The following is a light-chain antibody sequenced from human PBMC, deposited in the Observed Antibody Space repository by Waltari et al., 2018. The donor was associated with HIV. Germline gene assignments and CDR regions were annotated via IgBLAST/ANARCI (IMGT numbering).Light chain of an antibody. V-gene: IGLV7-43*01. J-gene: IGLJ3*02. CDR2: DTK. Sequence: QTVVTQEPSLTVSPRGPVTLTCASNTGPVTRDFYPNWVQLRPGQPPTTLISDTKNKPSWTPDRFSGFLFGGKAALTVSGVKPEDEAEYYCLLFFGGLWVFGGGTKLTVL. CDR3: LLFFGGLWV. CDR1: TGPVTRDFY.